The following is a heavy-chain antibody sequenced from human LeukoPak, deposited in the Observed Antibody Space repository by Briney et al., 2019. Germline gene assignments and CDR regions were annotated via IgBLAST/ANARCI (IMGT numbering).Heavy chain of an antibody. CDR3: AKELRYDFWSGYLRLGFDWFDP. J-gene: IGHJ5*01. D-gene: IGHD3-3*01. CDR2: ISGSGGNT. Sequence: GGSLRLSCAASGFTFGSYAMSWVRQAPGKGLEWVSTISGSGGNTYYADSVKGRFTISRDNSKNTLYLQMNSLRAEDTAVYYCAKELRYDFWSGYLRLGFDWFDPWGQGTLVTVSS. V-gene: IGHV3-23*01. CDR1: GFTFGSYA.